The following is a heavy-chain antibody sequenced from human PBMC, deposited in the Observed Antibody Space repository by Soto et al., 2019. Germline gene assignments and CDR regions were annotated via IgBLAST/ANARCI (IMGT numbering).Heavy chain of an antibody. D-gene: IGHD6-19*01. CDR2: IIPIFGTA. Sequence: QVQLVQSGAEVKKPGSSVKVSCKASGGTFSSYAISWVRQAPGQGLEWMGGIIPIFGTANYAQKFQGRVTITEDESAGQAYLELSSLRSEDTAVYYRASGVAVAAHFDYWGQGALVSVSS. CDR1: GGTFSSYA. CDR3: ASGVAVAAHFDY. J-gene: IGHJ4*02. V-gene: IGHV1-69*12.